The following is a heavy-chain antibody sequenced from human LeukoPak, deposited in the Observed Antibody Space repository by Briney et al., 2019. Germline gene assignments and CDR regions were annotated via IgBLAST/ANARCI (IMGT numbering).Heavy chain of an antibody. CDR1: GGSFSGYY. J-gene: IGHJ4*02. V-gene: IGHV4-34*01. D-gene: IGHD3-10*01. Sequence: PSETLSLTCAVYGGSFSGYYWSWIRQPPGKGLEWIGEINHSGSTNYNPSLKSRVTIPVDTSKNQFSLKLSSVTAADTAVYYCASGLDYYGSGAVDYWGQGTLVTVS. CDR3: ASGLDYYGSGAVDY. CDR2: INHSGST.